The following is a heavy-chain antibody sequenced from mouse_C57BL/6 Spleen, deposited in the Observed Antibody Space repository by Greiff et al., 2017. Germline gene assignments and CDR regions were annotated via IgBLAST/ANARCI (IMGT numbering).Heavy chain of an antibody. CDR3: ARFDGYYPYYFDY. J-gene: IGHJ2*01. Sequence: VQLQQPGAELVKPGASVKMSCKASGYTFTSYWITWVKQRPGQGLEWIGDIYPGSGSTNYNEKFKSKATLTVDTSSSTAYMQLSSLTSEDSAVYYCARFDGYYPYYFDYWGQGTTLTVSS. CDR2: IYPGSGST. D-gene: IGHD2-3*01. CDR1: GYTFTSYW. V-gene: IGHV1-55*01.